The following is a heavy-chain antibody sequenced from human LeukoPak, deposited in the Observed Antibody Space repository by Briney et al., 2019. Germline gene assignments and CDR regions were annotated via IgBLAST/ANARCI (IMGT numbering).Heavy chain of an antibody. V-gene: IGHV3-7*01. CDR1: GFTLSSCW. J-gene: IGHJ4*02. CDR2: IKQDGTEK. D-gene: IGHD6-19*01. CDR3: ARGHSSGWRISTRPLHY. Sequence: HTGGSLRLSCAASGFTLSSCWMNWVRQAPGKGLEWVANIKQDGTEKYFVDSVKGRFTISRDNAKNSLYLQMNSLRAEDTAVYYCARGHSSGWRISTRPLHYWGQGTLVTVSS.